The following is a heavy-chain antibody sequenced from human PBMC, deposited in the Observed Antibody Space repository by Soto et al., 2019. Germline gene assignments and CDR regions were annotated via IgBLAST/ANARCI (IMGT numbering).Heavy chain of an antibody. J-gene: IGHJ2*01. CDR1: GFTFSSHS. D-gene: IGHD5-18*01. V-gene: IGHV3-21*01. Sequence: EVQLVESGGGLVKPGGSLRLSCAASGFTFSSHSINWVRQAPGKGLEWVSCISSTSSFIYYADSVKGRFTISKDNARNSLYLQMDSLRAEDTAVYYCARGAVVCIGYFDLWGRGTLVTVSS. CDR3: ARGAVVCIGYFDL. CDR2: ISSTSSFI.